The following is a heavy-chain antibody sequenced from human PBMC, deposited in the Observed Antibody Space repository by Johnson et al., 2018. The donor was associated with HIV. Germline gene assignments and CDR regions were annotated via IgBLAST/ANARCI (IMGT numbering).Heavy chain of an antibody. CDR3: ATDIVVVLALGGDAFDI. CDR1: GFPFSSFW. Sequence: VQLVESGGGLVQPGGSLRLSCVVSGFPFSSFWMHWVRQTPGKGLEWVANINQDGSEKYYVDSARGRFTISRDNAKNSLYLQMSSLRAEDTAVYYCATDIVVVLALGGDAFDIWGQGIMVIVSS. D-gene: IGHD2-2*01. J-gene: IGHJ3*02. CDR2: INQDGSEK. V-gene: IGHV3-7*01.